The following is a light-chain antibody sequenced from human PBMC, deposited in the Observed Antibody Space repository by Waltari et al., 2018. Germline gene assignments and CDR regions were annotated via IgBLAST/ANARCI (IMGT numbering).Light chain of an antibody. J-gene: IGKJ4*01. Sequence: DIVMTQSPDSLSVSLGERATIHCKSLQSVLYSATNKNYLAWYQQKPGQPPKLLIYWASTRESGVPDRFSGSGSGTDFTLTISSLQAEDVAVYYCQQYYSTPPLTFGGGTKVEIK. V-gene: IGKV4-1*01. CDR2: WAS. CDR3: QQYYSTPPLT. CDR1: QSVLYSATNKNY.